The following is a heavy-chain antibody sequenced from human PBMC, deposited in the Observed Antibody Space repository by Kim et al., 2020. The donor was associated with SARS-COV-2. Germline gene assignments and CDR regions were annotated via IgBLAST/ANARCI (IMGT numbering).Heavy chain of an antibody. CDR3: ARVKGPDYDSSGYYYEDRDYYFDY. CDR2: ISSSSSTI. V-gene: IGHV3-48*02. J-gene: IGHJ4*02. CDR1: GFTFSSYS. D-gene: IGHD3-22*01. Sequence: GGSLRLSCAASGFTFSSYSMNWVRQAPGKGLEWVSYISSSSSTIYYADSVKGRFTISRDNAKNSLYLQMNSLRDEDTAVYYCARVKGPDYDSSGYYYEDRDYYFDYWGQGTLVTVSS.